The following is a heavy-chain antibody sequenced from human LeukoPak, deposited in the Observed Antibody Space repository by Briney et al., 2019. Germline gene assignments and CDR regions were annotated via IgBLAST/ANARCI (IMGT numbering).Heavy chain of an antibody. CDR2: INAGNGNT. V-gene: IGHV1-3*01. Sequence: ASVKVSCKASGYTFTSYAMHWVRQAPGQRLEWMGWINAGNGNTKYSQKFQGRVTLTRDTSASTAYMELSSLRSEDTAVYYCARVNSSGWYDFIDWGQGTLVTVSS. J-gene: IGHJ4*02. CDR1: GYTFTSYA. D-gene: IGHD6-19*01. CDR3: ARVNSSGWYDFID.